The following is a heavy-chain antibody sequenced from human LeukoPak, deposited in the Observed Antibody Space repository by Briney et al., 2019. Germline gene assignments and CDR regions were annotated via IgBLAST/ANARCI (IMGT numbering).Heavy chain of an antibody. V-gene: IGHV3-23*01. CDR2: ISGSGGGT. J-gene: IGHJ4*02. CDR3: AREAVAGTDY. Sequence: PGGSLRLSCAASGFTFSNYAMNWVRQAPGKGLEWVSTISGSGGGTYYADSVKGRFTISRDNSKNTLYLQMNSLRAEDTAVYYCAREAVAGTDYWGQGTLVTVSS. CDR1: GFTFSNYA. D-gene: IGHD6-19*01.